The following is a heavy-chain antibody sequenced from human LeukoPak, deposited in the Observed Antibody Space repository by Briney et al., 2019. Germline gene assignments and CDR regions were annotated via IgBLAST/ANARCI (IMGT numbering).Heavy chain of an antibody. D-gene: IGHD6-19*01. V-gene: IGHV3-23*01. J-gene: IGHJ4*02. Sequence: PGGSLRLSCAASGFTFDDYAMHWVRQAPGKGLEWVSAISGSGGSTYYADSVKGRFTISRDNSKNTLYLQMNSLRAEDTAVYYCARCALWLARGLDYWGQGTLVTVSS. CDR1: GFTFDDYA. CDR3: ARCALWLARGLDY. CDR2: ISGSGGST.